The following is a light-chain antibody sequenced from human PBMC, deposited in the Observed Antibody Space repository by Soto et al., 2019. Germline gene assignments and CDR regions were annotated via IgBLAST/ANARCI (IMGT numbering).Light chain of an antibody. J-gene: IGKJ4*01. CDR1: QSVSSN. V-gene: IGKV3D-15*01. Sequence: EIVMTQSPATLSVSPGERATLSCRASQSVSSNLDWYQQKPGQAPRLLIYGASTRATGIPARFSGSAYGTEFTRTISSLQYEDFAVYYCQQYNNWPPLNFGGGTKVESK. CDR3: QQYNNWPPLN. CDR2: GAS.